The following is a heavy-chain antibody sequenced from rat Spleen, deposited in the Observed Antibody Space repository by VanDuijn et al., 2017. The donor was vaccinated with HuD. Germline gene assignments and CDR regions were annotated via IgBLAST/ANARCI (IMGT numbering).Heavy chain of an antibody. Sequence: EVQLQESGPGLVKPSQSLSLTCSVTGYSITSNYWGWIRKFPGNKLEWLGYINSAGSTNYNPSLKSRISITRDTSKNQFFLQVKSVTTEDTATYYCARRGAPFDYWGQGVMVTVSS. CDR3: ARRGAPFDY. CDR1: GYSITSNY. V-gene: IGHV3-3*01. CDR2: INSAGST. J-gene: IGHJ2*01. D-gene: IGHD4-3*01.